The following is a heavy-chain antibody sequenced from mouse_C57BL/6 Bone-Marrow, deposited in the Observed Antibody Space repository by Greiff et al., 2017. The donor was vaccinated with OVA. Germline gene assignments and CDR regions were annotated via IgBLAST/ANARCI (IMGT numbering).Heavy chain of an antibody. V-gene: IGHV5-12*01. Sequence: EVQWVDSGGGLVQPGGSLKLSCAASGFTFSDYYMYWVRQTPEKRLEWVAYISNGGGSTYYPDTVKGRFTISRDNAKNTLYLQMSRLKSEDTAMYYCARGDYWGQGTTLTVSS. J-gene: IGHJ2*01. CDR2: ISNGGGST. CDR3: ARGDY. CDR1: GFTFSDYY.